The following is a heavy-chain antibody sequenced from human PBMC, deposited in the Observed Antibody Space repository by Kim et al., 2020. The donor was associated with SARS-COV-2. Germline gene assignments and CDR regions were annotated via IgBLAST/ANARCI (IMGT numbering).Heavy chain of an antibody. V-gene: IGHV2-5*02. D-gene: IGHD6-6*01. CDR1: GFSLSTSGVS. CDR2: IYWDNDN. J-gene: IGHJ5*02. Sequence: SGPTLVNPTQTLTLTCNFFGFSLSTSGVSVGWIRRAPGKALEWLAVIYWDNDNRLSPFLETRLTITKDTSKNQVVLTLTNMDVADTATYFCAHSPSYNWFDAWGQGTLVTVSS. CDR3: AHSPSYNWFDA.